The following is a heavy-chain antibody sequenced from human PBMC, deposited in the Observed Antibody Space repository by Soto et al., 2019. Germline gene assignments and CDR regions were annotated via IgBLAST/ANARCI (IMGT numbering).Heavy chain of an antibody. V-gene: IGHV3-72*01. D-gene: IGHD3-22*01. CDR1: VFTLSDPY. Sequence: GALRLACAGSVFTLSDPYIDWVRQAPGKGLEWVGRSRDKPQGYSTTYAASVKGRFTASRDESKNSAYLQMNSLKTEDTAVYYCVRATYFSDSSGYTRCLDYWGQGTLVTVSS. CDR3: VRATYFSDSSGYTRCLDY. J-gene: IGHJ4*02. CDR2: SRDKPQGYST.